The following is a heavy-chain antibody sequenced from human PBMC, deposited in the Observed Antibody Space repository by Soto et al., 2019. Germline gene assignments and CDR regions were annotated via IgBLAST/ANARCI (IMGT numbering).Heavy chain of an antibody. CDR3: ARDYYDSSGLNSFDP. V-gene: IGHV3-74*01. CDR1: GFTFSSYW. CDR2: INSDGSST. J-gene: IGHJ5*02. Sequence: GGSLRLSCAASGFTFSSYWMHWVRQAPGKGLVWVSRINSDGSSTSYADSVKGRFTISRDNAKNTLYLQMNSLRAEDTAVYYCARDYYDSSGLNSFDPWGQGTLVTVSS. D-gene: IGHD3-22*01.